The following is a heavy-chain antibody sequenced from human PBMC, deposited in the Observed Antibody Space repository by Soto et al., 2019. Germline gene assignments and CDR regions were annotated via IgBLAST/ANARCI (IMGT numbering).Heavy chain of an antibody. Sequence: ASVKVSCKAIGYSFTSHYMHWVRQAPGQGLEWMGTIYPGGVNIGYAQKFKGRVTMTKDTSTSTVYMELNSLTSEDTAVYYCARDQSWHDLVCWFDPWGQGTLVTVS. V-gene: IGHV1-46*03. CDR3: ARDQSWHDLVCWFDP. CDR2: IYPGGVNI. D-gene: IGHD1-1*01. CDR1: GYSFTSHY. J-gene: IGHJ5*02.